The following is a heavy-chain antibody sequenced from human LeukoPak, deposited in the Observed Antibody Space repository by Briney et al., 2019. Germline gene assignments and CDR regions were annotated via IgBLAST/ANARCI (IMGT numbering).Heavy chain of an antibody. Sequence: SETLSLTCAVYGGSFSGYYWSWIRQPPGKGLEWIGEINHSGSTNYNPSLKSRVTISVDTSKNQFSLKLSSVTAADTAVYYCARYRDVPAAKRGAFDYWGQGTLVTVSS. CDR2: INHSGST. J-gene: IGHJ4*02. CDR1: GGSFSGYY. D-gene: IGHD2-2*01. V-gene: IGHV4-34*01. CDR3: ARYRDVPAAKRGAFDY.